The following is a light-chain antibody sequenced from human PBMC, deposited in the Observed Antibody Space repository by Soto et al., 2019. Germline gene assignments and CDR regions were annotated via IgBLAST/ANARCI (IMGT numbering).Light chain of an antibody. Sequence: DIQMTQSPSTLSASVGDRVTITCRASQSISSWLAWYQQKPGKAPKLLINKASSLESGVPSRFSGSGSGTEFTLTISSLKPDDFATYYCQQYQSYSRTFGQGTKVDIK. CDR1: QSISSW. J-gene: IGKJ1*01. V-gene: IGKV1-5*03. CDR2: KAS. CDR3: QQYQSYSRT.